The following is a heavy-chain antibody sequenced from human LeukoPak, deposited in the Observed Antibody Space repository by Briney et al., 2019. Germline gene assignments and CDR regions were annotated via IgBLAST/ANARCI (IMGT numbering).Heavy chain of an antibody. J-gene: IGHJ3*02. D-gene: IGHD6-19*01. CDR3: AREREQWHAFDI. CDR2: ISGSGGST. CDR1: GLTVSSNY. Sequence: PGGSLRLSCAASGLTVSSNYMTWVRQAPGKGLEWVSAISGSGGSTYYADSVKGRFTISRDNSKNTLYLQMNSLRAEDTAVYLCAREREQWHAFDIWGQGTMVTVSS. V-gene: IGHV3-23*01.